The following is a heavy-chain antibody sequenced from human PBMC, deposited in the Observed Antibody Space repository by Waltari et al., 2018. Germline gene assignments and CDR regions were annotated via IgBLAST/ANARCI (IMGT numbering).Heavy chain of an antibody. CDR3: AKSETKYYYDSSGYYHAGYFDY. Sequence: EVQLLESGGGLVQPGGSLRLSCAASGFTFSSYATSWVRQAPGKGLEWVSAISGSGGRTYSADSGKGRFTISRDNSKNTLYLQMNSLRAEDTAVYYCAKSETKYYYDSSGYYHAGYFDYWGQGTLVTVSS. CDR1: GFTFSSYA. D-gene: IGHD3-22*01. J-gene: IGHJ4*02. V-gene: IGHV3-23*01. CDR2: ISGSGGRT.